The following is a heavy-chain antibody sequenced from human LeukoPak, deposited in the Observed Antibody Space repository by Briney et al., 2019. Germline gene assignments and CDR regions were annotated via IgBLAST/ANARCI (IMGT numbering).Heavy chain of an antibody. V-gene: IGHV4-34*01. CDR2: INHSGST. CDR1: GGSFSGYY. D-gene: IGHD3-10*01. Sequence: SETLSLTCAVYGGSFSGYYWSWIRQPPGKGLEWIGEINHSGSTNYNPSLKSRVTISVDTSKNQFSLKLSSVTAADTAVYYCARDPDYGSGSPTIFDYWGQGTLVTVPS. J-gene: IGHJ4*02. CDR3: ARDPDYGSGSPTIFDY.